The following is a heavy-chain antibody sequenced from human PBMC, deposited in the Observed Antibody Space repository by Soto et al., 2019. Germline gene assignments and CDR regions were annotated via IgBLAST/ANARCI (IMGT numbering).Heavy chain of an antibody. D-gene: IGHD3-3*01. V-gene: IGHV3-73*01. J-gene: IGHJ6*03. CDR2: IRSKANSYAT. CDR1: GFTFSGSA. Sequence: PGGSLRLSCAASGFTFSGSAMHWVRQASGKGLEWVGRIRSKANSYATAYAASVKGRFTISRDDSKNTAYLQMNSLKTEDTAVYYCTRHQVLRFLEWLPADYYYMDVWGKGATVTVSS. CDR3: TRHQVLRFLEWLPADYYYMDV.